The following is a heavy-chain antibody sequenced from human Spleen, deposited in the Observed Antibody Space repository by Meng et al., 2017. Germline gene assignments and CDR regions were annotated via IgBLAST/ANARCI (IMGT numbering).Heavy chain of an antibody. CDR3: ARDLGLTTVTTGEYYFDY. CDR2: IIPIFGTA. Sequence: QGEVVQSGAEVKKPGSSVKVSCKASGGTFSSYAISWVRQAPGQGLEWMGGIIPIFGTANYAQKFQGRVTITADESTSTAYMELSSLRSEDTAVYYCARDLGLTTVTTGEYYFDYWGQGTLVTVSS. V-gene: IGHV1-69*01. J-gene: IGHJ4*02. CDR1: GGTFSSYA. D-gene: IGHD4-17*01.